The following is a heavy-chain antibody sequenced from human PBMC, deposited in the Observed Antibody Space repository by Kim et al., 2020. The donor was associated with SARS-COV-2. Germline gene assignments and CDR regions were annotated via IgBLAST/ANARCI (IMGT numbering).Heavy chain of an antibody. CDR3: ARDPLSRLRGLTYSSYGMDV. D-gene: IGHD3-10*01. CDR1: GFTFSSCA. V-gene: IGHV3-30-3*01. Sequence: GGSLRLSCAASGFTFSSCAIHWVRQAPGKGLEWVAVISYDGSNKNYADSVKGRFTISRDNSKNTLYLQMNSLRAEDTALYYCARDPLSRLRGLTYSSYGMDVWGHGTTVTVSS. CDR2: ISYDGSNK. J-gene: IGHJ6*02.